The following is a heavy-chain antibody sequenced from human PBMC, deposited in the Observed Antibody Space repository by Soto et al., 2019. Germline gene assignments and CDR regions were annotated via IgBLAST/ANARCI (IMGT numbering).Heavy chain of an antibody. V-gene: IGHV6-1*01. CDR1: GDSVSRYSAA. D-gene: IGHD1-1*01. J-gene: IGHJ6*02. CDR3: AREQLTYYGMDV. CDR2: TFYKSKWYN. Sequence: QVQLQQSGPGLVKPSQTLSLTCAISGDSVSRYSAAWNWIRQSPSRGLEWLGRTFYKSKWYNECSESVKSRITINADTSNNQFSLQLNSVTPEDTAVYYCAREQLTYYGMDVWGQGTTVTVSS.